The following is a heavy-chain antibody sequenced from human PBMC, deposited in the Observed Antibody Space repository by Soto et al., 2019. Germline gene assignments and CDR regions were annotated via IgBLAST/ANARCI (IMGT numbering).Heavy chain of an antibody. J-gene: IGHJ3*02. CDR3: AGAYCSSTSCYSSYYAFDI. CDR2: MNPNSGNT. V-gene: IGHV1-8*01. Sequence: QVQLVQSGAEVKKPGASVKVSCKASGYTFTSYDINWVRQATGQGLEWMGWMNPNSGNTGYAQKFQGRVTMTSNTAISTAYMELRSLRSEYTAVYYCAGAYCSSTSCYSSYYAFDIWGQGTMVTVSS. D-gene: IGHD2-2*01. CDR1: GYTFTSYD.